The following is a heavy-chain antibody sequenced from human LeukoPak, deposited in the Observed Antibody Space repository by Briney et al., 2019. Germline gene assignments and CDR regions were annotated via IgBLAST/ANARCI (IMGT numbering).Heavy chain of an antibody. CDR2: ISANNGNT. V-gene: IGHV1-18*01. Sequence: ASVKVSCKASGYTFSRYGISWVRQAPGQGPEWMGWISANNGNTDYAEKFQGRVTMTTDTSTRTTYMELRGLISDDTAVYYCARDANYDSSGYTPFDYWGQGTLVTVSS. J-gene: IGHJ4*02. CDR1: GYTFSRYG. D-gene: IGHD3-22*01. CDR3: ARDANYDSSGYTPFDY.